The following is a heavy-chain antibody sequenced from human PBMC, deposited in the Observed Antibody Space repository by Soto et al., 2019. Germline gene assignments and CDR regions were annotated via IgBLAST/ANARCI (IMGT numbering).Heavy chain of an antibody. CDR1: GGSISSGNYY. J-gene: IGHJ4*02. CDR3: ATMGTPATGLYYFDY. V-gene: IGHV4-30-4*01. CDR2: ISYSGST. D-gene: IGHD1-7*01. Sequence: SETLSLTCTVSGGSISSGNYYWSWIRQPPGKGLEWIGFISYSGSTYYSASLQSRVTMSVDTSKNQFSLNLSFVTAADTAVYNCATMGTPATGLYYFDYWGQGTLVTVSS.